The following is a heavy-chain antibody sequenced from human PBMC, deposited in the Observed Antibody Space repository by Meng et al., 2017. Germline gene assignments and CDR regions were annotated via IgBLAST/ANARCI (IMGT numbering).Heavy chain of an antibody. CDR2: INPNSGGT. CDR1: GYTFTGYY. CDR3: ASELNTYGSGSYAY. V-gene: IGHV1-2*06. D-gene: IGHD3-10*01. Sequence: VRRGRAGAGVGKPGASVKVSCKVSGYTFTGYYMHWVRQAPGQGLEWMGRINPNSGGTNYAQKFQGRVTMTRDTSTSTAYMELSRLRSDDTAVYYCASELNTYGSGSYAYWGQGTLVTVSS. J-gene: IGHJ4*02.